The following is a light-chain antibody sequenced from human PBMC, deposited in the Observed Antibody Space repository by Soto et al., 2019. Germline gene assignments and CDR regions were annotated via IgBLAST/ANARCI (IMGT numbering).Light chain of an antibody. CDR1: ESVSRN. Sequence: VMTQSPATLSVSPGERATLSCRASESVSRNLAWYQQKPGQPPRLLIYGAFNRAAGIPARFSGSGSGTDFTLTISSLEPEDSAVYYCQQRNIWPPVTFGQGTRLEIK. CDR2: GAF. CDR3: QQRNIWPPVT. V-gene: IGKV3D-15*01. J-gene: IGKJ5*01.